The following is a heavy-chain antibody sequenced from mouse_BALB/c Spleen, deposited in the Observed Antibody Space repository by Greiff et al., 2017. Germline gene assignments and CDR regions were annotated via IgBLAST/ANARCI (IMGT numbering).Heavy chain of an antibody. CDR2: IWGDGST. CDR3: ARERDYGNSWFAY. J-gene: IGHJ3*01. V-gene: IGHV2-6-7*01. D-gene: IGHD2-1*01. Sequence: VKLMESGPGLVAPSQSLSITCTVSGFSLTGYGVNWVRQPPGKGLEWLGMIWGDGSTDDNSALKTRLSISKDNSKSQVFLKMNRLQTDDTARYYCARERDYGNSWFAYWGQGTLVTVSA. CDR1: GFSLTGYG.